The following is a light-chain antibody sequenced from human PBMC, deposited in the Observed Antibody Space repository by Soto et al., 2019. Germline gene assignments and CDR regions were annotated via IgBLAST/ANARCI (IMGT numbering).Light chain of an antibody. J-gene: IGLJ1*01. Sequence: QSVVTQPPSVSGAPGQRVTISCTGSSTNIVAGYDVHWYQQVPGTAPKVLIYDNTNRPSGVPGRFSGSKSGTSASLAITGGHAADDADYYCQCYYRSRYGYVFGTGTKVTVL. CDR2: DNT. V-gene: IGLV1-40*01. CDR3: QCYYRSRYGYV. CDR1: STNIVAGYD.